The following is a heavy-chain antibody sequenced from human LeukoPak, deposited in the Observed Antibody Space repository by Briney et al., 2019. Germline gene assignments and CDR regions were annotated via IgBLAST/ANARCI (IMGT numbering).Heavy chain of an antibody. CDR1: GGSFSGYY. V-gene: IGHV4-34*01. J-gene: IGHJ5*02. Sequence: SETLSLACAVYGGSFSGYYWSWIRQPPGKGLEWIGEINHSGSTNQNPSLKSRVTISVDTSKNQFSLKLSSVTAADTAVYYCARHSGGTYYVSLDPWGQGTLVTVSS. CDR2: INHSGST. CDR3: ARHSGGTYYVSLDP. D-gene: IGHD1-26*01.